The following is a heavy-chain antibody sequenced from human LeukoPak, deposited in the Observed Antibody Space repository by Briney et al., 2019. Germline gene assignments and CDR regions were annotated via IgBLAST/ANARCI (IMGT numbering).Heavy chain of an antibody. J-gene: IGHJ4*02. V-gene: IGHV3-7*01. D-gene: IGHD3-10*01. Sequence: GGSLRLSCEVSGFTFSYYMMTWVRQAPGEGLEWVANMRTDGSVPSYVDSVKGRFTISRDNAKSSPYLQMNNLRVEDTAVYYCARDKDFTIDYWGQGTLVTVSS. CDR1: GFTFSYYM. CDR3: ARDKDFTIDY. CDR2: MRTDGSVP.